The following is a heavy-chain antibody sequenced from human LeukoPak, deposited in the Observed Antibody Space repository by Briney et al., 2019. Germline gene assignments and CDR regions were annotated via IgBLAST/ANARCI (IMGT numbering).Heavy chain of an antibody. J-gene: IGHJ4*02. D-gene: IGHD3-10*01. CDR2: ISSSGSTI. V-gene: IGHV3-48*03. Sequence: GGSLRLSCAASGFTFSSYEMNWVRQAPGKGLEWVSYISSSGSTIYYADSVEGRFTISRDNAKNSLYLQMNSLRAEDTAVYYCARGGYYGSGSFGDYWGQGTLVTVSS. CDR3: ARGGYYGSGSFGDY. CDR1: GFTFSSYE.